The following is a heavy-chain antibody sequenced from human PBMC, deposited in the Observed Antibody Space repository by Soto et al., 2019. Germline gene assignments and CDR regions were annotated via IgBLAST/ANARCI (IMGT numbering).Heavy chain of an antibody. D-gene: IGHD3-16*02. CDR2: ISYDGSNK. CDR1: GFTFSRHT. J-gene: IGHJ4*02. CDR3: ARDRVRLGELSLVGSFDY. Sequence: QVQLEESGGGMVQPGRSLRLSCAASGFTFSRHTMHWVRQAPGKGLAWMASISYDGSNKYYADSVKGRFTISRDNSKNTLSVQMERLRAEDTAVYYCARDRVRLGELSLVGSFDYWGQGTLVTVSS. V-gene: IGHV3-30*04.